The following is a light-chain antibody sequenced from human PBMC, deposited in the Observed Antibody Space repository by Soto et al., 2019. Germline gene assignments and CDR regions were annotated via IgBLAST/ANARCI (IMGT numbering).Light chain of an antibody. J-gene: IGKJ5*01. CDR2: DAS. Sequence: RSTLSASVGDTVTVTCRASQSVSGWLAWYQQKPGEAPKLLIYDASSLESGVPSRFSGSGSGTEFTLTISSLQPDDFATYYCQQYNSNSPFGQGTRLEIK. CDR3: QQYNSNSP. CDR1: QSVSGW. V-gene: IGKV1-5*01.